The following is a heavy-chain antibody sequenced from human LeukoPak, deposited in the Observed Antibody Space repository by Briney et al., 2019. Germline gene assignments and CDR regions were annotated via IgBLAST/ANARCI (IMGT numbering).Heavy chain of an antibody. CDR2: IYHSGST. CDR3: TRNGYYPLDS. J-gene: IGHJ4*02. CDR1: GGSISSSNW. Sequence: PSETLSLTCAVSGGSISSSNWWSWVRQPPGKGLEWIGEIYHSGSTNYNPSLKSRVTISVDTSKNQFSLKLSSLTAADTAVYYCTRNGYYPLDSWGQGTLVTVSS. D-gene: IGHD3-22*01. V-gene: IGHV4-4*02.